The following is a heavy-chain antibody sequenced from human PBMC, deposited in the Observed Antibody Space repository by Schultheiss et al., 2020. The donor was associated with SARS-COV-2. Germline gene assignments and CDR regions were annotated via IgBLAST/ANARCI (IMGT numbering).Heavy chain of an antibody. Sequence: SETLSLTCAVYGGSFSGYYWSWIRQPPGKGLEWIGEINHSGSTNYNPSLKSRVTISVDTSKNQFSLKLSSVTAADTAVYYCARDGFDEYSSSSGMDVWGQGTTVTVSS. CDR1: GGSFSGYY. D-gene: IGHD6-6*01. CDR3: ARDGFDEYSSSSGMDV. V-gene: IGHV4-34*01. J-gene: IGHJ6*02. CDR2: INHSGST.